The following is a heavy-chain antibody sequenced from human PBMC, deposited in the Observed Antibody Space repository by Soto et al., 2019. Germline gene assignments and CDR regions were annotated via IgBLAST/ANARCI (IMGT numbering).Heavy chain of an antibody. CDR1: GGSISSGDYF. CDR3: ARALVISPYYYHGLDV. V-gene: IGHV4-30-4*01. J-gene: IGHJ6*02. CDR2: ISSIRST. D-gene: IGHD3-9*01. Sequence: QVQLQESGPGLVKPSQTLSLTCTVSGGSISSGDYFWSWLRQSPGKGLEWIGYISSIRSTYCNPSLTSRVSVSRDPATNQFAITLSSVTTTDTAVYDCARALVISPYYYHGLDVWGQGTPVTVSS.